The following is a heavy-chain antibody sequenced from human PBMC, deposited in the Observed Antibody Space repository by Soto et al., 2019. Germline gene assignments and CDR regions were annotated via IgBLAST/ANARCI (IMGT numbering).Heavy chain of an antibody. CDR3: VGSLMSRAMESFDY. Sequence: SETLSLTCSVSAGSLSRYYWGWVRQSPGEGLQWIAHISYTVDASYNPSLKSRVTISLDTSKNQIALRLMSVTAADTAVYYCVGSLMSRAMESFDYWGQGALVTVSS. CDR2: ISYTVDA. CDR1: AGSLSRYY. V-gene: IGHV4-59*01. D-gene: IGHD5-18*01. J-gene: IGHJ4*02.